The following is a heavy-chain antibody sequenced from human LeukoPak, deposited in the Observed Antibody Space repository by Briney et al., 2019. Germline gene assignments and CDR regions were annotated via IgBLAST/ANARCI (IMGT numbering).Heavy chain of an antibody. CDR3: ARAGGYCSSTSCYVRGDYYYYYMDV. CDR2: ISYDGSNK. J-gene: IGHJ6*03. V-gene: IGHV3-30-3*01. CDR1: GFTFSSYA. D-gene: IGHD2-2*01. Sequence: GGSLRLSCAASGFTFSSYAMHWVRQAPGKGLEWVAVISYDGSNKYYADSVKGRFTISRDNSKNTLYLQMNSLRAEDTAVYYCARAGGYCSSTSCYVRGDYYYYYMDVWGKGTTVTVSS.